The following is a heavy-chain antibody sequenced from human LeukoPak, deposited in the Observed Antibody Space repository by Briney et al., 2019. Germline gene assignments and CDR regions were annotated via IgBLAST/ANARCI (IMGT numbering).Heavy chain of an antibody. J-gene: IGHJ4*02. D-gene: IGHD3-22*01. CDR2: IYYGGST. V-gene: IGHV4-30-4*01. CDR1: GGSISSGDYY. CDR3: ASSSGPSFFDY. Sequence: PSQTLSLTCTVSGGSISSGDYYWSWIRQPPGKGLEWIGYIYYGGSTYYNPSLKSRVTISVDTSKNQFSLKLSSATAADTAVYYCASSSGPSFFDYWGQGTLVTVSS.